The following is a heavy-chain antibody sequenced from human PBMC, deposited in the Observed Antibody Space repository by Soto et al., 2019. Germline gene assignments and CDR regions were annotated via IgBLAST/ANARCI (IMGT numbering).Heavy chain of an antibody. CDR3: ARDSGVGYDSSGYYPVYYYGMDV. CDR2: INPNSGGT. V-gene: IGHV1-2*04. J-gene: IGHJ6*02. CDR1: GYTFTGYY. D-gene: IGHD3-22*01. Sequence: KISCKASGYTFTGYYMHWVRQAPGQGLEWMGWINPNSGGTNYAQKFQGWVTMTRDTSISTAYMELSRLRSDDTAVYYCARDSGVGYDSSGYYPVYYYGMDVWGQGTTVTVSS.